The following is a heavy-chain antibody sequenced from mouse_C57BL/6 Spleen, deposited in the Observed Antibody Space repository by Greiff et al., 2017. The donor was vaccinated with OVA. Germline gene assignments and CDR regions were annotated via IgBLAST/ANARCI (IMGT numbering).Heavy chain of an antibody. Sequence: EVQLVESGEGLVKPGGSLKLSCAASGFTFSSSAMSWVRQTPEKRLEWVAYISSGGGYIYYADTVKGRFTISRDNARNTLYLQMSSLKSEDTAMYYCTRALTGSFAYWGQGTLVTVSA. J-gene: IGHJ3*01. CDR3: TRALTGSFAY. V-gene: IGHV5-9-1*02. D-gene: IGHD4-1*01. CDR1: GFTFSSSA. CDR2: ISSGGGYI.